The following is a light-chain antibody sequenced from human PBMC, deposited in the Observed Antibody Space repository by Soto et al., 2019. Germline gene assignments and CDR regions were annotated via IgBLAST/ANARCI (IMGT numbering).Light chain of an antibody. CDR1: QSVLYSPRNKSY. Sequence: DIVVTQSPDSLAVSLGGRATINCKSSQSVLYSPRNKSYLAWYQHKPGQPPKLLIYWASTRESGVPDRFSGSGSGTDFTLTISRLEPEDFAVYYCQQYGSSPPETFGQGTKVDIK. CDR2: WAS. V-gene: IGKV4-1*01. J-gene: IGKJ1*01. CDR3: QQYGSSPPET.